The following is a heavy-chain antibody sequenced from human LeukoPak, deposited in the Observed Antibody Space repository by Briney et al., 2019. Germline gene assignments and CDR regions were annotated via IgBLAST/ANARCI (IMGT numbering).Heavy chain of an antibody. CDR1: GFTFSNYW. J-gene: IGHJ4*02. CDR2: INSDGTST. Sequence: GGSLRLSCAASGFTFSNYWMHWVRQAPGKGLVWVSRINSDGTSTTYADSVKGRFTISRDNAKNTLYLQMNSLRAEDTAVYYCARITGYTYGSGDYWGQGTLRTVSS. D-gene: IGHD5-18*01. V-gene: IGHV3-74*01. CDR3: ARITGYTYGSGDY.